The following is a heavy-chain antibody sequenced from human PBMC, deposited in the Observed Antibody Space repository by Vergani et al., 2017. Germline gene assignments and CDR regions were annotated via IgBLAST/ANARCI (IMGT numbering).Heavy chain of an antibody. D-gene: IGHD5-12*01. J-gene: IGHJ6*02. CDR2: ISGSGGST. Sequence: EVQLLESGGDLVQPGGSLRLSCAASGFTFNHYAMNWVRQAPGKGLEWVSGISGSGGSTYYAGSVKGRFTISRDSSKNTLYLQMNSLSAGDTAVYYCAKANPRSRGYDYLYYYHAMDVWGQGTTVTVSS. V-gene: IGHV3-23*01. CDR1: GFTFNHYA. CDR3: AKANPRSRGYDYLYYYHAMDV.